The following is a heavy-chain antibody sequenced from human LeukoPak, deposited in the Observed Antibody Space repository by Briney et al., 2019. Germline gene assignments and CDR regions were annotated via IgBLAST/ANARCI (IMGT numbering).Heavy chain of an antibody. CDR1: GHTFTGYY. V-gene: IGHV1-2*02. D-gene: IGHD6-19*01. CDR3: ARDQTENEAGYFDY. J-gene: IGHJ4*02. CDR2: INPNSGGT. Sequence: ASVKVSCKASGHTFTGYYMHWVRQAPGQGLEWMGWINPNSGGTNYAQKFQGRVTMTRDTSISTAYMELSRLRSDDTAVYYCARDQTENEAGYFDYWGQGTLVTVSS.